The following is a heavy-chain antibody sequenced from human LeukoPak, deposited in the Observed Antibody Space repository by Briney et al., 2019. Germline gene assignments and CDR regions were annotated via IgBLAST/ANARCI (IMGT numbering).Heavy chain of an antibody. D-gene: IGHD2-2*01. V-gene: IGHV4-38-2*01. CDR3: ARKSSIVVVSFDY. CDR2: IYHSGST. J-gene: IGHJ4*02. Sequence: SETLSLTCAVSGYSISSGYYWGWIRQPPGKELEWIGSIYHSGSTYYNPSLKSRVTISVDTSKNQFSLKLSSVTAADTAVYYCARKSSIVVVSFDYWGQGTLVTVSS. CDR1: GYSISSGYY.